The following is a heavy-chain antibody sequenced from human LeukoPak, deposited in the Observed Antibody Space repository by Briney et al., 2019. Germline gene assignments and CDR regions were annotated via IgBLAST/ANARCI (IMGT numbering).Heavy chain of an antibody. CDR2: IYNDGST. V-gene: IGHV3-53*01. J-gene: IGHJ3*02. Sequence: GGSLRLSCAASGFTFTSYAMTWVRQAPGKGLEWVSIIYNDGSTYYTDSMKGRFTISRDNSKNTLYLQVNSLRAEDTAMYYCARNILFAFDIWGQGTMVTVSS. CDR3: ARNILFAFDI. CDR1: GFTFTSYA.